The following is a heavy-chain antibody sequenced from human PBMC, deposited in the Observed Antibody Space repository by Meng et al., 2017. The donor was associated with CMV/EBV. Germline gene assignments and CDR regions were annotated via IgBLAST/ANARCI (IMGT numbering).Heavy chain of an antibody. V-gene: IGHV3-23*01. J-gene: IGHJ6*02. CDR1: GFTFSSYA. CDR3: AKVRDSSGPEYYYYYYGMDV. Sequence: GGSLRLSCAASGFTFSSYAMSWVRQAPGKGLEWVSVISVSGGSTYYADSVKGRFTISRDNSKNTLYLQMNSLRAEDTAVYYCAKVRDSSGPEYYYYYYGMDVWGQGTTVTVSS. CDR2: ISVSGGST. D-gene: IGHD3-22*01.